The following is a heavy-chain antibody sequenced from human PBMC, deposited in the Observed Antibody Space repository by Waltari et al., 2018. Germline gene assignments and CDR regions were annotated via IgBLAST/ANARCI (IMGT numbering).Heavy chain of an antibody. J-gene: IGHJ6*02. D-gene: IGHD4-17*01. CDR1: GFTFDDYP. Sequence: EVQLVESGGVVVQPGGSLRLSCAASGFTFDDYPMHWVRQAPGKGLEWVSLISWDGGSTYYADSVKGRFTISRDNSKNSLYLQMNSLRTEDTALYYCAKGGEDYYYGMDVWGQGTTVTVSS. CDR2: ISWDGGST. CDR3: AKGGEDYYYGMDV. V-gene: IGHV3-43*01.